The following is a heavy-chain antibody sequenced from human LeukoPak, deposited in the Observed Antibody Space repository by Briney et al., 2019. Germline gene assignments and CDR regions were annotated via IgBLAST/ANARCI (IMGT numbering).Heavy chain of an antibody. V-gene: IGHV4-34*01. CDR2: INHSGST. CDR3: ARGSTGDFSYV. CDR1: GGSFGGYY. Sequence: SETLSLTCAVYGGSFGGYYWSWIRQPPGKGLEWIGEINHSGSTNYNPSLKSRVTISVDTSKNQFSLKLSSVTAADTAVYYCARGSTGDFSYVWGQGTLITVSS. J-gene: IGHJ4*02. D-gene: IGHD3-16*01.